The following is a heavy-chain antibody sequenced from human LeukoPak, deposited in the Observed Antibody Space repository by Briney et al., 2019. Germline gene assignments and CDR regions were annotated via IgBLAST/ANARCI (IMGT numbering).Heavy chain of an antibody. Sequence: GGSLRLSCAASGFTFSSYAMSWVRQAPGKGLEWVSAISGSGGSTYYADSVKGRFTISRDNSKNTLYLQMNSLRAEDTAVYYCAKSPRPYGSGSYNDYWGQGTLVTVSS. D-gene: IGHD3-10*01. CDR1: GFTFSSYA. CDR3: AKSPRPYGSGSYNDY. J-gene: IGHJ4*02. CDR2: ISGSGGST. V-gene: IGHV3-23*01.